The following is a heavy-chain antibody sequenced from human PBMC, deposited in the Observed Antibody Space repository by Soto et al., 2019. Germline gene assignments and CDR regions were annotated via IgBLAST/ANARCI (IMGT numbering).Heavy chain of an antibody. V-gene: IGHV1-2*04. CDR3: ARAPHYSSTSCYYYYYYGMDV. Sequence: ASVKVSCKASGYTFTGYYMHWVRQAPGQGLEWMGWINPNSGGTNYAQKFQGWVTMTRDTSISTAYMELSRLRSDDTAVYYCARAPHYSSTSCYYYYYYGMDVWGQGTTVTVSS. CDR1: GYTFTGYY. D-gene: IGHD2-2*01. J-gene: IGHJ6*02. CDR2: INPNSGGT.